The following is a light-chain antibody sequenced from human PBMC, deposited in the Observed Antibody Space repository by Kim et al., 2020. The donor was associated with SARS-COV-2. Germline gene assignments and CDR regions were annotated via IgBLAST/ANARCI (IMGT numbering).Light chain of an antibody. CDR3: SSYTSSSTRV. CDR2: DVS. CDR1: TSDVGGYNY. V-gene: IGLV2-14*03. J-gene: IGLJ3*02. Sequence: STTISFTGTTSDVGGYNYVSWYQQHPGNAPKLMIYDVSNRPSGVSNRFSGSKSGNTASLTISGLQAEDEADYYCSSYTSSSTRVFGGGTQLTVL.